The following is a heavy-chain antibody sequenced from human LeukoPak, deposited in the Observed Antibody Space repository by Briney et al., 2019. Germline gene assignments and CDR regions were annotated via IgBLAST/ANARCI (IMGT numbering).Heavy chain of an antibody. Sequence: SETLSLTCAVYGGSFSGYYWSWIRQPPGKGLEWIGEINHSGSTNYNPSLKSRVTISVDTSKNQFSLKLSSVTAADTAVYYCARASSGSYRGSAFDYWGQGTLATVSS. CDR3: ARASSGSYRGSAFDY. V-gene: IGHV4-34*01. J-gene: IGHJ4*02. D-gene: IGHD1-26*01. CDR1: GGSFSGYY. CDR2: INHSGST.